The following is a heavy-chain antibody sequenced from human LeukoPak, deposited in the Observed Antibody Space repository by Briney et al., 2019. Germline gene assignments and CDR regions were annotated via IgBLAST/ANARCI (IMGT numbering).Heavy chain of an antibody. CDR2: IIPIFGTA. V-gene: IGHV1-69*05. J-gene: IGHJ5*02. D-gene: IGHD4-23*01. Sequence: SVKVSCKASGGTFSSYAISWVRQAPGQGLEWMGGIIPIFGTANYAQKLQGRVTMTTDTSTSTAYMELRSLRSDDTAVYYCARDNSVEDTAWWFDPWGQGTLVTVSS. CDR1: GGTFSSYA. CDR3: ARDNSVEDTAWWFDP.